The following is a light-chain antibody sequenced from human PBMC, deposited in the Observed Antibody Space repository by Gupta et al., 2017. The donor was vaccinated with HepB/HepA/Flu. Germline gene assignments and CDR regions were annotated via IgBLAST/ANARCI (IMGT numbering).Light chain of an antibody. CDR1: SDNVDYHG. V-gene: IGLV10-54*01. CDR3: SAWDRRLGAWV. CDR2: RNN. J-gene: IGLJ3*02. Sequence: QAGLTQPPPVSKDLRQTATLTCTGNSDNVDYHGAAWLQQHQGHPPKLLSYRNNNRPSGIPERFSASRSGNTASLTITGLQPEDEADYYCSAWDRRLGAWVFGGGTRLTVL.